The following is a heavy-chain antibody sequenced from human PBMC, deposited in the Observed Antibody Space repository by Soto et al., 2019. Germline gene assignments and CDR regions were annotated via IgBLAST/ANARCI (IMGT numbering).Heavy chain of an antibody. Sequence: GGSLRLPWAASGFNLSVYSMKSDRQAPGKGLEWISYISRRDSTISYADSVKGRFTISGDTASNSVYLQMNGLRADATAVYYCARDDQYAFEIWGQGTMVTVSS. J-gene: IGHJ3*02. CDR3: ARDDQYAFEI. CDR2: ISRRDSTI. CDR1: GFNLSVYS. V-gene: IGHV3-48*01.